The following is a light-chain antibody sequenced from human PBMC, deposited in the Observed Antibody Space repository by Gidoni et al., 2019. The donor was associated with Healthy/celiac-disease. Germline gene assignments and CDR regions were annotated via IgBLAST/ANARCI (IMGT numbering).Light chain of an antibody. CDR2: AAS. J-gene: IGKJ1*01. CDR3: QQSRT. Sequence: DIQMTQSPSSLSASVGDRVTITCRAGQSISSYLNWYQQKPGKAPKLLIYAASSLQSGVPSRFSGSVSGTDFTFTISSLQPEDFATYYCQQSRTFGQGTKVEIK. V-gene: IGKV1-39*01. CDR1: QSISSY.